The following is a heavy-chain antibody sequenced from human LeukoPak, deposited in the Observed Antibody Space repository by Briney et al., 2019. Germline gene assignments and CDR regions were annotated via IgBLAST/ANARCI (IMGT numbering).Heavy chain of an antibody. J-gene: IGHJ5*02. D-gene: IGHD6-19*01. CDR1: GFTFSCYA. Sequence: AGSLRLSCAASGFTFSCYAMSWVGQAPGQGLHWVSAISGSGGSTYYADSVKGRFTISRDNSKNTLYLQMNSLRAEDTAVYYCAKFSASWAVAGMGKNWFDPWGQGTLVTVSS. CDR2: ISGSGGST. CDR3: AKFSASWAVAGMGKNWFDP. V-gene: IGHV3-23*01.